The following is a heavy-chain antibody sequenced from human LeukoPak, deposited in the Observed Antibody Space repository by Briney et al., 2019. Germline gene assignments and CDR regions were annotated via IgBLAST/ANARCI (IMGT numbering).Heavy chain of an antibody. D-gene: IGHD5-24*01. V-gene: IGHV1-8*01. CDR2: MNPLSGNT. J-gene: IGHJ4*02. CDR1: GYTFTSYD. CDR3: ARGSGDGYYFGH. Sequence: ASVKVSCKASGYTFTSYDINCVRQATGQGLVWRGGMNPLSGNTVYAQKFQGRVTMNRNTSISTAHVELKSARCGDTGVYQCARGSGDGYYFGHWGQGPLVTVSS.